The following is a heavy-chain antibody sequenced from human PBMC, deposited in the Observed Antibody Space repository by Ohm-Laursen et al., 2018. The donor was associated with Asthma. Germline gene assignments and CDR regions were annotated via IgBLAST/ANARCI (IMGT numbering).Heavy chain of an antibody. CDR3: ARGSENSSGWYGWFDP. CDR2: IYYSGST. J-gene: IGHJ5*02. D-gene: IGHD6-19*01. V-gene: IGHV4-61*01. CDR1: GGSVSSGSYY. Sequence: TLSLTCTVSGGSVSSGSYYWSWIRQPPGKGLEWIGYIYYSGSTNYNPSLKSRVTISVDTSKNQFSLKLSSVTAADTAVYYCARGSENSSGWYGWFDPWGQGTLVTVSS.